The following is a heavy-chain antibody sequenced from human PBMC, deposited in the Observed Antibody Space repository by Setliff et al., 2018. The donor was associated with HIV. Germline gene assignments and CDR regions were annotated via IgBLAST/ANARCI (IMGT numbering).Heavy chain of an antibody. CDR2: IIPILGIV. J-gene: IGHJ3*02. Sequence: SVKVSCKASGGTFSSYAISWVRQPPGQGLEWMGGIIPILGIVNYAQKFQGRVTITADKSTSTAYMELSSLRSEDTAVYYCATKAHSGYDDAFDIWGQGTMVTVSS. CDR3: ATKAHSGYDDAFDI. D-gene: IGHD5-12*01. V-gene: IGHV1-69*10. CDR1: GGTFSSYA.